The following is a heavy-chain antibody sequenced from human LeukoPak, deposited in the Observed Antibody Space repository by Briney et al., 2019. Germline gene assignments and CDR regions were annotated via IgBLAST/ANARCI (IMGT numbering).Heavy chain of an antibody. CDR1: GYTFTSYY. CDR2: INPSGGST. D-gene: IGHD1-26*01. J-gene: IGHJ4*02. V-gene: IGHV1-46*01. CDR3: ARGSIVGAIFDYFDY. Sequence: ASVKVSCKASGYTFTSYYMHWVRQAPGQGLEWMGIINPSGGSTSYAQKFQGRVTMTRDMSTGTVYMELSSLRSEDTAVYYCARGSIVGAIFDYFDYWGQGTLVTVSS.